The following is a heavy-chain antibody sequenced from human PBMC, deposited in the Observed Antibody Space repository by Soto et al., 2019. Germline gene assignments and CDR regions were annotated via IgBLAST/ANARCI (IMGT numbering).Heavy chain of an antibody. CDR1: GYTFTIYG. CDR3: ARIRLTIFGVVIIALDY. Sequence: ASVKVSCKASGYTFTIYGISWVRQAPGQGLEWMGWISAYNGNTNYAQKLQGRVTMTTDTSTSTAYMELRSLRSDDTAVYYCARIRLTIFGVVIIALDYWGQGTLVTVSS. D-gene: IGHD3-3*01. V-gene: IGHV1-18*01. J-gene: IGHJ4*02. CDR2: ISAYNGNT.